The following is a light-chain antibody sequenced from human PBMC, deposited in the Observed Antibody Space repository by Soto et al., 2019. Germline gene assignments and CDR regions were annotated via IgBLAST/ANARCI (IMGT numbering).Light chain of an antibody. CDR2: DVN. CDR3: SSYTISNTVV. J-gene: IGLJ2*01. V-gene: IGLV2-14*03. Sequence: QSALTQPASVSGSPGQSITISCTGTSSDVGGYNYVSWYQHHPGKAPKVMIYDVNNRPSGVSNRFSGSKSGNTASLTISGLQAEDDADYYRSSYTISNTVVFGGGTKLTVL. CDR1: SSDVGGYNY.